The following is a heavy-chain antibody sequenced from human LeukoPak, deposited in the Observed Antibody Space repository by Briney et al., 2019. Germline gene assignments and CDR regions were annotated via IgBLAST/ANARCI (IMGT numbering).Heavy chain of an antibody. J-gene: IGHJ4*02. Sequence: SETLSLTCAVYGGSFSGYYWSWIRQPPGKGLEWIGEINHSGSTNYNPSLKSRVTISVDTSKNQFSLKLSSVTAADTAVYYCARGGYSYGYDSYFDYWGQGTLVTVSS. CDR3: ARGGYSYGYDSYFDY. D-gene: IGHD5-18*01. CDR2: INHSGST. V-gene: IGHV4-34*01. CDR1: GGSFSGYY.